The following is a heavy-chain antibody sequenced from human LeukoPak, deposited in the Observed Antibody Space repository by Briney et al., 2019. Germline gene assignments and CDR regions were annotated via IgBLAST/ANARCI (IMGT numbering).Heavy chain of an antibody. J-gene: IGHJ4*02. CDR2: IYYSGST. Sequence: SETLSLTCTVSGGSISSGGYYWSWHRQHPGKDLEWIGHIYYSGSTYYNPSLKSRVTISVDTSKNQFSLILGSVTAADTAVYFCAREAIPAGTFDYWGQGTLVTVSS. CDR3: AREAIPAGTFDY. D-gene: IGHD2-2*01. V-gene: IGHV4-31*03. CDR1: GGSISSGGYY.